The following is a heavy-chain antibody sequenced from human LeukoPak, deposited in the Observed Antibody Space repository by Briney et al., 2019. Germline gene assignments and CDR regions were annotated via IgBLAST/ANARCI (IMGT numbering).Heavy chain of an antibody. CDR2: ISYSGST. V-gene: IGHV4-59*08. Sequence: PSETLSLTCTVSGDSISSYFLTWIRQPPGKGLEWLGYISYSGSTDCNPSLESRVTISVDASKNQFSLKLSSVTAADTAVYYCARLKNWFDPWGQGALVTVSS. J-gene: IGHJ5*02. CDR1: GDSISSYF. CDR3: ARLKNWFDP.